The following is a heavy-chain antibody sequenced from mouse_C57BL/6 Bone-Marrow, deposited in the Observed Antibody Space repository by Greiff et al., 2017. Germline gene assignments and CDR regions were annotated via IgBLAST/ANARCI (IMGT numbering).Heavy chain of an antibody. D-gene: IGHD1-1*01. CDR2: ISSGGSYT. J-gene: IGHJ3*01. Sequence: VKLEESGGDLVKPGGSLKLSCAASGFTFSSYGMSWVRQSPDQRLEWVATISSGGSYTYYPDRVKGRFTISVDNAKSTVYLQMSSLKSEDTAVYYCARQMRYYGSWLDYWGQGTLVTVSA. V-gene: IGHV5-6*01. CDR1: GFTFSSYG. CDR3: ARQMRYYGSWLDY.